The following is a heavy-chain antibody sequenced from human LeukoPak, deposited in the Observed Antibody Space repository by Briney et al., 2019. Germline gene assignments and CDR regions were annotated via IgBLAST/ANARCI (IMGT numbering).Heavy chain of an antibody. CDR2: ITSSSSHI. CDR1: GFTFSHYS. J-gene: IGHJ6*03. D-gene: IGHD4-11*01. Sequence: GGSLRLSCAASGFTFSHYSIDWVRQAPGKGLERVASITSSSSHIYYADSVKGRFTISRDNAKSSLYLQMNSLRAEDTAIYYCARVMMGATVTTFHYYCMDVWGVGTTVTVSS. V-gene: IGHV3-21*01. CDR3: ARVMMGATVTTFHYYCMDV.